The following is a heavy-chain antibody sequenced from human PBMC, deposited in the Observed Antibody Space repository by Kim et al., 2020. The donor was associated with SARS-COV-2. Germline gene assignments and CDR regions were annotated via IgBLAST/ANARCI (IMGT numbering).Heavy chain of an antibody. CDR3: AKHPGLYYDSSGYNQYFQH. V-gene: IGHV3-23*01. CDR1: GFTFSSYA. J-gene: IGHJ1*01. D-gene: IGHD3-22*01. CDR2: ISGSGGST. Sequence: GGSLRLSCAASGFTFSSYAMSWVRQAPGKGLEWVSAISGSGGSTYYADSVKGRFTISRDNSKNTLYLQMNSLRAEDTAVYYCAKHPGLYYDSSGYNQYFQHWGQGTLVTVSS.